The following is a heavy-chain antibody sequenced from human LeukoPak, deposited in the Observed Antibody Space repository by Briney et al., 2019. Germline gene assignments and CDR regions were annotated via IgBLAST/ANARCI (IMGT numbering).Heavy chain of an antibody. J-gene: IGHJ4*02. Sequence: ASVKVSCKASGYTFTSYDINWVRQATGQGLEWMGWMNPNSGNTGYAQKFQGRVTITRNTSISTAYMELSSLRSEDTAVYYGARGPWASAPDYWGQGTLVTVSS. V-gene: IGHV1-8*03. CDR1: GYTFTSYD. CDR2: MNPNSGNT. D-gene: IGHD1-26*01. CDR3: ARGPWASAPDY.